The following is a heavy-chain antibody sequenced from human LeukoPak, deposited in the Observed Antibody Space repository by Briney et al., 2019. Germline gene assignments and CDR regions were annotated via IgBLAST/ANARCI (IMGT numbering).Heavy chain of an antibody. J-gene: IGHJ4*02. D-gene: IGHD1-26*01. CDR2: IYYSGST. V-gene: IGHV4-34*01. CDR3: ARAWGRGAIFDY. CDR1: GGSFSGYY. Sequence: SETLSLTCAVYGGSFSGYYWGWIRQLPGKGLEWIGSIYYSGSTYYNPSLKSRVTISVDTSKNQFSLKLSSVTAADTAVYYCARAWGRGAIFDYWGQGTLVTVSS.